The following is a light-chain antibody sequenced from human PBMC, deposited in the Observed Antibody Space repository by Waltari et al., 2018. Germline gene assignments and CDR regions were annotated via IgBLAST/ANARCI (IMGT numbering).Light chain of an antibody. CDR2: RTS. V-gene: IGKV3-20*01. CDR3: QQYGSPLWS. CDR1: QTLSSCY. Sequence: EIVLTQSPDTLSLSPGERATLSCRASQTLSSCYLAWYQQNPGQAPSLLIYRTSSSATCIPDRLSGSGSGTDFSLTINRLEPEDSAVYYCQQYGSPLWSFGQGTKVEIK. J-gene: IGKJ1*01.